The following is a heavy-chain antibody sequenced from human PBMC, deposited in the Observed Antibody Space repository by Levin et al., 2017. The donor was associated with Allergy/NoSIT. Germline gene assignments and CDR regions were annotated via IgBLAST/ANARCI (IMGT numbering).Heavy chain of an antibody. Sequence: GESLKISCAASGFTVSSNYMSWVRQAPGKGLEWVSVIYSGGSTYYADSVKGRFTISRDNSKNTLYLQMNSLRAEDTAVYYCVRVQSSYEDAFDIWGQGTMVTVSS. CDR3: VRVQSSYEDAFDI. J-gene: IGHJ3*02. CDR2: IYSGGST. D-gene: IGHD5-18*01. CDR1: GFTVSSNY. V-gene: IGHV3-53*01.